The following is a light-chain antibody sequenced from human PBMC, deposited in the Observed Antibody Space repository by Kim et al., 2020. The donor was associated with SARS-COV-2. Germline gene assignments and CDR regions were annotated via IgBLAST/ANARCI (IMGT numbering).Light chain of an antibody. CDR1: QSLLFRDGKNY. CDR2: DVS. Sequence: PASISGTSSQSLLFRDGKNYFNWYLQKPGQMQQLLIHDVSNRVSGVTDRFSGSGSATDFTMKISRVEAEDVGIYYCMQSVQHPWTFGQGTKVDIK. V-gene: IGKV2D-29*01. CDR3: MQSVQHPWT. J-gene: IGKJ1*01.